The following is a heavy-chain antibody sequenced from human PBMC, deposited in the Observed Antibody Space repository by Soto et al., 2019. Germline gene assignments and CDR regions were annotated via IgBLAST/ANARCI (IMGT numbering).Heavy chain of an antibody. D-gene: IGHD3-3*01. V-gene: IGHV3-23*01. CDR2: ISGSGDNT. J-gene: IGHJ6*03. CDR3: AKDLGTDDFWSAYYTYYYMDV. Sequence: EVQLLESGGGLVQPGGSLRLSCAASGFTFSSYALNWVRQAPGKGLEWVSVISGSGDNTYYADSVKGRFTISRYNSKNTRYLQMNSLRAEDTAVYYCAKDLGTDDFWSAYYTYYYMDVWGKGTTVTVSS. CDR1: GFTFSSYA.